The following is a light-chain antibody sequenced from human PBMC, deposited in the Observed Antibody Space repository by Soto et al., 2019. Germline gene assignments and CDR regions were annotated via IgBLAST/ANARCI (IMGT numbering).Light chain of an antibody. V-gene: IGLV1-44*01. CDR2: SNN. CDR3: AAWDDSLNGRYV. J-gene: IGLJ1*01. Sequence: QSVLTRPPSASGTPGQRVTISCSGDRSNIGSNSVNWYQQLPGTAPKLLIYSNNQRPSGVPDRFSGSKSGTSASLAISGLQSEDEADYYCAAWDDSLNGRYVFGTGTKVTVL. CDR1: RSNIGSNS.